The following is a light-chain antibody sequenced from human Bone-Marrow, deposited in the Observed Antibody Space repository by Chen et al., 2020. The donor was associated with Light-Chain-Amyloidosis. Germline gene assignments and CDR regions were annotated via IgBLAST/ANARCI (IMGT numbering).Light chain of an antibody. Sequence: QSALTQPASVSGSPGQSITISCTGTSSDVGAYNYVSWYQQHPGKAPKLMIYDVSNRPSGVSNRFSGSKSGNTASLTLSGLQAEDDSDYYCSSYTSSSTYDFGTGTKVTVL. CDR1: SSDVGAYNY. J-gene: IGLJ1*01. CDR3: SSYTSSSTYD. V-gene: IGLV2-14*01. CDR2: DVS.